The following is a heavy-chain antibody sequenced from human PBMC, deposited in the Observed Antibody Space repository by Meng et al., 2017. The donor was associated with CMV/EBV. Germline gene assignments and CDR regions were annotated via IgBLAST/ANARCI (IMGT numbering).Heavy chain of an antibody. CDR3: ARDQSPTIFGVAVYYYGMDV. CDR1: GYTFTSSG. D-gene: IGHD3-3*01. CDR2: ISAYNGNT. Sequence: ASAKVSCKASGYTFTSSGISWVRQAPGQGLEWMGWISAYNGNTNYAQKLQGRVTMTTATSTSTAYMELTSLRSDDTAVYYCARDQSPTIFGVAVYYYGMDVWGQGTTVTVSS. J-gene: IGHJ6*02. V-gene: IGHV1-18*01.